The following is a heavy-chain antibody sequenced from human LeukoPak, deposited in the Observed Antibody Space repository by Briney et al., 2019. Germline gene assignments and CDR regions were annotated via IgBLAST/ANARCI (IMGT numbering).Heavy chain of an antibody. Sequence: ASVNVSCKASGYGFSDYYMHWVRQAPGEGLEYMGWINPNSGDNSCAQKFQGRVSMTRDTSITTLYMELTSLRSDDTALYFCARGGGIQSCGGKTCFRGFVYWGQGTLVTVSS. CDR2: INPNSGDN. V-gene: IGHV1-2*02. CDR1: GYGFSDYY. CDR3: ARGGGIQSCGGKTCFRGFVY. J-gene: IGHJ4*02. D-gene: IGHD2-21*01.